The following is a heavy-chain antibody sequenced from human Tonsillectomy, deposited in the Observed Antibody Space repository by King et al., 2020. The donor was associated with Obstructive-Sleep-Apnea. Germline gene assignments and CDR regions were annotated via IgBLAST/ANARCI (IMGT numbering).Heavy chain of an antibody. V-gene: IGHV3-33*01. CDR1: GFTFSSYG. CDR3: ARSIAAAGSLLDP. J-gene: IGHJ5*02. D-gene: IGHD6-13*01. Sequence: VQLVESGGGVVQPGRSLRLSCAASGFTFSSYGMHWVRQAPGKGLEWVAVIWYDGSNKYYADSVKGRFTISRDNSKNTLYLQMNSLRAEDTAVYYCARSIAAAGSLLDPWGQGTLVTVSS. CDR2: IWYDGSNK.